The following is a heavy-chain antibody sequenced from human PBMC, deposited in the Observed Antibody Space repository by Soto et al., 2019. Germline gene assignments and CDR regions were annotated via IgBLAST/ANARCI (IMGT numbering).Heavy chain of an antibody. CDR3: AKVSRPSRISTTDVDY. CDR2: ISYDGNTQ. J-gene: IGHJ4*02. CDR1: GFTLSSYS. V-gene: IGHV3-30-3*01. Sequence: QVQLVESGGGVVQPGTSLRLSCAASGFTLSSYSIHWVRQAPGKGLDWVAVISYDGNTQFYGDSVKGRFIVSRDNSRNTLYLQLNNLQAEDTAVYYCAKVSRPSRISTTDVDYWGQGTLVTVSS.